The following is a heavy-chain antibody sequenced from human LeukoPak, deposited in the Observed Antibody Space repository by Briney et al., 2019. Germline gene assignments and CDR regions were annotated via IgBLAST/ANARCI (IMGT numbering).Heavy chain of an antibody. CDR3: ARVKITMVRGVIGWFDP. CDR1: GGTFSSYA. D-gene: IGHD3-10*01. V-gene: IGHV1-69*01. Sequence: ASVKVSCKASGGTFSSYAISWVRQAPGQGLEWMGGIIPIFGTANYAQKFQGRVTITADESTSTAYMELSSLRSEDTAVYYCARVKITMVRGVIGWFDPWGQGTLVTVSS. CDR2: IIPIFGTA. J-gene: IGHJ5*02.